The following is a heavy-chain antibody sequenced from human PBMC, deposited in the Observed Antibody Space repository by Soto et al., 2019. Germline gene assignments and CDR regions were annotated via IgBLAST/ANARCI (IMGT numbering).Heavy chain of an antibody. V-gene: IGHV1-2*04. J-gene: IGHJ4*02. D-gene: IGHD3-22*01. CDR2: INPNSGGT. CDR3: AREAVGASSGIYFAY. CDR1: GYTFTGYY. Sequence: ASVKVSCKASGYTFTGYYMHWVRQAPGQGLEWMGWINPNSGGTNYAQKFQGWVTMTRETSSSTAYMEVSRLRSDGTAVFYCAREAVGASSGIYFAYWGQGTLVTASS.